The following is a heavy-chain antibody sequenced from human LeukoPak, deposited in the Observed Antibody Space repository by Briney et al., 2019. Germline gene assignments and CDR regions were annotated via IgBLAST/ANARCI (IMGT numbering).Heavy chain of an antibody. Sequence: GWVRQMPGKGLEWLALIYWDDDKRYSPSLKSRLTITKDTSKNQVVLTMTNMDPVDTASYYCAHRRAYYDILTGSNWFDPWGQGTLVTVSS. D-gene: IGHD3-9*01. V-gene: IGHV2-5*02. CDR3: AHRRAYYDILTGSNWFDP. J-gene: IGHJ5*02. CDR2: IYWDDDK.